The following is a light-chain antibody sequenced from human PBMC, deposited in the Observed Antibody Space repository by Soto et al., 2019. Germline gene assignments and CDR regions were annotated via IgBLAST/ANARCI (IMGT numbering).Light chain of an antibody. J-gene: IGKJ2*01. CDR1: QSVSSK. CDR2: FAS. CDR3: QQYNYWPHT. Sequence: EIVMTQSPATLSVSPGERATLPCSASQSVSSKLAWFQQKPGQAPRLLIYFASTSATDIPARFSGSASGTEFTLTISSHQSEDFAVYYCQQYNYWPHTFGHGTKLEIK. V-gene: IGKV3-15*01.